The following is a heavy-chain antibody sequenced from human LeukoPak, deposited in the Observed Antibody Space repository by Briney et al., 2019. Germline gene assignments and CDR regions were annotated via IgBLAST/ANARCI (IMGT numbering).Heavy chain of an antibody. Sequence: ASETLSLTCTVSGGSISSSNYYWGWIRQPPGRGLEWIGSIYYSGSSYYNPSLKSRVTVSVDTSKNQFSLKLSSVTAADTAVYYCARVYGDYRGGAFDIWGQGTMVTVSS. CDR3: ARVYGDYRGGAFDI. D-gene: IGHD4-17*01. V-gene: IGHV4-39*07. CDR2: IYYSGSS. J-gene: IGHJ3*02. CDR1: GGSISSSNYY.